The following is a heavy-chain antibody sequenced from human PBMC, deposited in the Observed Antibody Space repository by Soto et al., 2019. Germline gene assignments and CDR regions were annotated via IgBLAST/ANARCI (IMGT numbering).Heavy chain of an antibody. CDR2: IFPFFGTP. D-gene: IGHD2-15*01. CDR1: GGTFSSYT. Sequence: QVQLVQSGAEVKKPGSSVKVSCKASGGTFSSYTFNWVRQAPGQGLEWMGGIFPFFGTPNYAQKFQGRVTSTVDESAITAYMELSSLISDDSAVYYSARPRSCCCDSCPFYYWCQGILFTVSS. CDR3: ARPRSCCCDSCPFYY. J-gene: IGHJ4*02. V-gene: IGHV1-69*01.